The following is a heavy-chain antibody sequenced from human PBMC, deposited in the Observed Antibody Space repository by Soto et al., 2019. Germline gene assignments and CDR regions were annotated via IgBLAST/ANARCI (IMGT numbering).Heavy chain of an antibody. Sequence: EVQLLESGGGLIQPGGSLRLSCAASGFTFSSYAMSWVRQAPGKGLEWVSAISTSGGSTFYADSVKGRFTISRDNFKNTLDLLMNSLIAADKDVYYWAEEAGYGGYDRFDDWGQGTLVTVSS. J-gene: IGHJ4*02. CDR3: AEEAGYGGYDRFDD. CDR1: GFTFSSYA. V-gene: IGHV3-23*01. CDR2: ISTSGGST. D-gene: IGHD5-12*01.